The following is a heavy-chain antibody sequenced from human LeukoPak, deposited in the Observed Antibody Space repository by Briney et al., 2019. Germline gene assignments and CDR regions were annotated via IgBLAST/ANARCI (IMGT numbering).Heavy chain of an antibody. J-gene: IGHJ4*02. D-gene: IGHD2-15*01. CDR3: AKAPVTSCRGAFCYPFDY. CDR2: MSSSDDGR. CDR1: GFSFSSYA. V-gene: IGHV3-23*01. Sequence: GGSLRLSCATSGFSFSSYAMSWVRQAPGKGLEWVSAMSSSDDGRYYAASVRGRFTISRDTSRSALYLQMNSLRAEDAAVYYCAKAPVTSCRGAFCYPFDYWGQGTLVTVSS.